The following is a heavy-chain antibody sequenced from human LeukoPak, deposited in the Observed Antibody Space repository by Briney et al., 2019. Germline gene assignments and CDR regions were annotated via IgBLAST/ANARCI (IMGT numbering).Heavy chain of an antibody. D-gene: IGHD5-12*01. Sequence: GGSLRHSCAASGFAFSNYAMSWVRQTPGKGLEWVSSIGGSGADTYSADSVKGRFIISRDNSKNTLYLQMNSLRAEDTAVYYCAKDLSPSGGFWGQGALVTVSS. J-gene: IGHJ4*02. CDR1: GFAFSNYA. V-gene: IGHV3-23*01. CDR2: IGGSGADT. CDR3: AKDLSPSGGF.